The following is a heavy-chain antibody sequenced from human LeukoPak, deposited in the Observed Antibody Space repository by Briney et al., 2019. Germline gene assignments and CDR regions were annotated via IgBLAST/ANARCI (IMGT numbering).Heavy chain of an antibody. V-gene: IGHV4-4*07. CDR1: GGSISSYY. CDR2: IYTSGST. CDR3: AGSPGILWFGELSYPYY. D-gene: IGHD3-10*01. Sequence: SETLSLTCTVSGGSISSYYWSWIRQPAGKGREWIGRIYTSGSTNYNPSLKSRVTMSVDTSKNQFSLKLSSVTAADTAVYYCAGSPGILWFGELSYPYYWGQGTLVTVSS. J-gene: IGHJ4*02.